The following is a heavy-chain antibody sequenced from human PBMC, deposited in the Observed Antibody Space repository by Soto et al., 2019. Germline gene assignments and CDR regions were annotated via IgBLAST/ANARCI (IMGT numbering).Heavy chain of an antibody. D-gene: IGHD1-1*01. CDR1: GYTLTELS. V-gene: IGHV1-24*01. J-gene: IGHJ6*02. CDR3: ATLTTGTTTYINPYYYYGMDV. Sequence: ASVKVSCKVSGYTLTELSIHWVRQAPGKGLEWMGGFDPEDGETIYAQKFQGRVTMTEDTSTDTAYMELSSLRSEGTAVYYCATLTTGTTTYINPYYYYGMDVWGQGPTVTVSS. CDR2: FDPEDGET.